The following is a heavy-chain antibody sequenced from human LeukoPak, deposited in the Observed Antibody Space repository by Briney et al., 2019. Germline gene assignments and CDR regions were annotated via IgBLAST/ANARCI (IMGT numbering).Heavy chain of an antibody. CDR1: YYTFSSLG. Sequence: ASVKVSCKMSYYTFSSLGISWVRQAPGQGLEWMGRIIPILGIANYAQKFQGRVTITADKSTSTAYMELSSLRSEGTAVYYCARVGFGGSYYYGMDVWGQGTTVTVYS. D-gene: IGHD2-15*01. CDR3: ARVGFGGSYYYGMDV. J-gene: IGHJ6*02. V-gene: IGHV1-69*04. CDR2: IIPILGIA.